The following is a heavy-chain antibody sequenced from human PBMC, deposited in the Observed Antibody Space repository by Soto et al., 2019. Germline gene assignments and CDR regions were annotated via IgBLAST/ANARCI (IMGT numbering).Heavy chain of an antibody. CDR1: GGSISSGGYY. V-gene: IGHV4-31*03. CDR2: LYYSGST. J-gene: IGHJ4*02. CDR3: ARVYNGHHIDY. Sequence: QVQLQESGPGLVKPSQTLSLTCTVSGGSISSGGYYWSWIRQHPGKGLEWIGYLYYSGSTYCNPSLKSRVTISVDTSKSPVSLKLSSVTAADTAVYYCARVYNGHHIDYWGQGTLVTVSS. D-gene: IGHD1-1*01.